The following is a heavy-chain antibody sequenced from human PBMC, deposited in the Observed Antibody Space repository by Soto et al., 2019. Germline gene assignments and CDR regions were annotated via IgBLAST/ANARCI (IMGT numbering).Heavy chain of an antibody. CDR2: IYDSGST. V-gene: IGHV4-30-4*01. Sequence: HVQLQESGPGLVKPSQTLSLTCTVSGGSISSGDYYWSWIRQPPGKGPEWIGYIYDSGSTYYNSSLMSRVNTTLDTSKNQFSLKLTSVTAADTAVYYRARDNGVGPWGQGTLVTVS. CDR1: GGSISSGDYY. D-gene: IGHD2-8*01. J-gene: IGHJ5*02. CDR3: ARDNGVGP.